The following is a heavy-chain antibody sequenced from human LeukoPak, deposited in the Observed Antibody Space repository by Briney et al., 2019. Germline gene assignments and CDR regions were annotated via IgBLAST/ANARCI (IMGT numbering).Heavy chain of an antibody. CDR1: GFTFSSYW. D-gene: IGHD3-22*01. CDR2: INSDGSST. Sequence: PGGSLRLSCAGSGFTFSSYWMHWVRQAPGKGLVWVARINSDGSSTSYADSVKGRFTISRDNSKNTLYLQMNSLRAEDTAVYYCAREGLPHYYDSSYWGQGTLVTVSS. J-gene: IGHJ4*02. CDR3: AREGLPHYYDSSY. V-gene: IGHV3-74*01.